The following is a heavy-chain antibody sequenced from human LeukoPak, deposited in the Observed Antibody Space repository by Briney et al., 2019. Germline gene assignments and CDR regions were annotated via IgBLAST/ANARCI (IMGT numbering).Heavy chain of an antibody. Sequence: GGSLRLSCAASGFTFSSYGMHWVRQAPGKGLEWVAVISYDGSNKYYADSVKGRFTISRDNSMNTLYLQMNSLRAEDTAVYYCAKRGDSGSYWSRLAYWGQGTLVTVSS. D-gene: IGHD1-26*01. J-gene: IGHJ4*02. V-gene: IGHV3-30*18. CDR1: GFTFSSYG. CDR3: AKRGDSGSYWSRLAY. CDR2: ISYDGSNK.